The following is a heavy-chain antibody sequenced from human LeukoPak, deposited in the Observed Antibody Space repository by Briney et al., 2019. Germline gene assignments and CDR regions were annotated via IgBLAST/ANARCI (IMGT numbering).Heavy chain of an antibody. J-gene: IGHJ6*03. CDR3: ATGGGWVPSFGVVTHIDV. CDR1: EFTFSGYW. CDR2: IDNDGHGI. V-gene: IGHV3-74*03. D-gene: IGHD3-3*01. Sequence: GGSLRLSCAASEFTFSGYWMHWVRQGPEEGLELVSRIDNDGHGILYADSVKGRFTTSRDNAKNTLYLQMNSLRFEDTAVYYCATGGGWVPSFGVVTHIDVWGKGTTVTVSS.